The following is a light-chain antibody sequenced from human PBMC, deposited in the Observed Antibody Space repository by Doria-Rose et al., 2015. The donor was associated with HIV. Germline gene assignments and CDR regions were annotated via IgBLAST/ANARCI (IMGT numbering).Light chain of an antibody. J-gene: IGLJ2*01. V-gene: IGLV3-1*01. CDR1: KLGDKY. Sequence: LTQLPSLSVSPGQTASITCSGDKLGDKYACWYQQKSGQSPVLVIYQDNKRPSGIPERFSGSNSGNTATLTISGTQAMDEADYYCQAWDSTTVVFGGGTKLTVL. CDR2: QDN. CDR3: QAWDSTTVV.